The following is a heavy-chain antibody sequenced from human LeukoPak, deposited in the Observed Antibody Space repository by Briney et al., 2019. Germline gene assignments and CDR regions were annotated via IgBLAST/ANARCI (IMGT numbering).Heavy chain of an antibody. CDR3: ARGYYDSSGHLDY. CDR1: VGSISSSNW. V-gene: IGHV4-4*02. D-gene: IGHD3-22*01. CDR2: IYHSGST. Sequence: PSESLSLTCAVSVGSISSSNWWSWVRQPPGKGLEWIGEIYHSGSTNYNPSLKSRVTISVDKSKNQFSLKLSSVTAADTAVYYCARGYYDSSGHLDYWGQGTLVTVSS. J-gene: IGHJ4*02.